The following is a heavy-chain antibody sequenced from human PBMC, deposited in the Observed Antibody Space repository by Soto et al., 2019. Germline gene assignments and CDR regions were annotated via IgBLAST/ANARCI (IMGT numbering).Heavy chain of an antibody. Sequence: EVQLLDSGGGLAQPGGSLRLSCAASGFTFSSYAMIWVRQAPGKGLEWVSAITDSGDNTYYAASVKGRFTISRDNSKNTRYLQMNSLRADDTAVYYCARDLGYSYGYWVGYWGQGTLVTVSS. D-gene: IGHD5-18*01. J-gene: IGHJ4*02. CDR2: ITDSGDNT. CDR3: ARDLGYSYGYWVGY. CDR1: GFTFSSYA. V-gene: IGHV3-23*01.